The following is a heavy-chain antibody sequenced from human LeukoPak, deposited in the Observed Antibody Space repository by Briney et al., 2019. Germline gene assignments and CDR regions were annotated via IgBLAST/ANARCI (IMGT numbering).Heavy chain of an antibody. CDR2: TNHSGST. D-gene: IGHD3-10*01. J-gene: IGHJ6*02. CDR3: ARGRRGPDSFRVGRYYYYGMDV. CDR1: GGSFSGYY. V-gene: IGHV4-34*01. Sequence: SETLSLTCAVYGGSFSGYYWSWIRQPPGKGLEWIGETNHSGSTNYNPSLKSRVTISVDTSKNQFSLKLSSVTAADTAVYYCARGRRGPDSFRVGRYYYYGMDVWGQGTTVTVSS.